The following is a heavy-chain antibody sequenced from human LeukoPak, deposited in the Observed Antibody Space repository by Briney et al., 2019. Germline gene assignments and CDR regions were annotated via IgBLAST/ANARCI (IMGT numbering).Heavy chain of an antibody. CDR3: ARARYCIGSTCPAGYYGMDV. D-gene: IGHD2-15*01. V-gene: IGHV7-4-1*02. Sequence: ASVKVSCKASGYTVNSYALDWVRQAPGQGLEWMRWINTNTGNPTYAQGFTGRFVFSLDTSVSTAYVEISSLKAEDTAVYYCARARYCIGSTCPAGYYGMDVWGQGTTVTVSS. CDR2: INTNTGNP. CDR1: GYTVNSYA. J-gene: IGHJ6*02.